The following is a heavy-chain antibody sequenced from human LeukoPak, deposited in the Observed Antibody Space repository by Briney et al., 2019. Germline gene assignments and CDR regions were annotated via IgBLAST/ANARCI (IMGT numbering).Heavy chain of an antibody. CDR3: ARGARRGYSSYVHYFDY. Sequence: SETLSLTCAVYGGSFSGYYWSWIRQPPGKGLEWIGEINHSGSTNYNPSLKSRVTISVDTSKNQFSLKLSSVTAADTAVYYCARGARRGYSSYVHYFDYWGQGTLVTVSS. J-gene: IGHJ4*02. D-gene: IGHD5-12*01. CDR1: GGSFSGYY. V-gene: IGHV4-34*01. CDR2: INHSGST.